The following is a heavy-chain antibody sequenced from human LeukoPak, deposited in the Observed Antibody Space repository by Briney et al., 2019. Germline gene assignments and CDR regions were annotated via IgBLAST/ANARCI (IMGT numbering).Heavy chain of an antibody. CDR3: ARELNWDADY. V-gene: IGHV3-7*04. Sequence: GGSLRLSCAASGFTFSSYRMNWVRQAPGKGLEWVAHIKEDGSDIYHVDSVKGRFTISRDNAKNSLYLQMNSLRAEDTAVYYCARELNWDADYWGQGTLVTVSS. J-gene: IGHJ4*02. D-gene: IGHD1-1*01. CDR1: GFTFSSYR. CDR2: IKEDGSDI.